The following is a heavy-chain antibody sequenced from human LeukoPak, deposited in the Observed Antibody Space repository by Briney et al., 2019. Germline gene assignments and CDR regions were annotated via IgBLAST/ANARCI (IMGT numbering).Heavy chain of an antibody. D-gene: IGHD6-19*01. V-gene: IGHV3-33*01. J-gene: IGHJ4*02. CDR3: GRDHSSGWYSDYFDY. CDR2: IWYDGSNK. CDR1: GFTFSSYG. Sequence: GGSLRLSSAASGFTFSSYGMHWVRQAPGKGLEWVAVIWYDGSNKYYADSVKGRFTISRDNSKNTLYLQMNSLRAEDTAVYYWGRDHSSGWYSDYFDYWGQGTLVTVSS.